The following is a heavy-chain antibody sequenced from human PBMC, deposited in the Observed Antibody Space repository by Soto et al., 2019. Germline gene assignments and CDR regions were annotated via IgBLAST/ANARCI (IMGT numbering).Heavy chain of an antibody. Sequence: SETLSLTCSVSGVSISSYYWSWIRQPPGKGLEWIGYIYYRGSANYNPSLKIRVTISVDTSQNQFSLKLSAVTAADTAVYYCARENWGSSHWFDPWGQGTLVPVSS. V-gene: IGHV4-59*01. CDR2: IYYRGSA. J-gene: IGHJ5*02. D-gene: IGHD3-16*01. CDR1: GVSISSYY. CDR3: ARENWGSSHWFDP.